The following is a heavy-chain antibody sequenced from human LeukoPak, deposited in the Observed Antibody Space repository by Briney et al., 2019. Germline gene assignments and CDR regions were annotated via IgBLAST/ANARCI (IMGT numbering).Heavy chain of an antibody. J-gene: IGHJ4*02. CDR2: INPNSGGT. CDR1: GGTFSSYA. Sequence: ASVKVSCKASGGTFSSYAISWVRQAPGQGLEWMGWINPNSGGTNYAQNFQGRVTMTRDTSISTAYMELSGLRSDDTAVYYCARESSSSWYDCWGQGTLVTVSS. V-gene: IGHV1-2*02. CDR3: ARESSSSWYDC. D-gene: IGHD6-13*01.